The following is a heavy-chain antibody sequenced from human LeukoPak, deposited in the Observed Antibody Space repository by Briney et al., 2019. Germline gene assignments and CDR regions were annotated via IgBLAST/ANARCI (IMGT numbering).Heavy chain of an antibody. CDR1: GGSISSGAYY. Sequence: NPSETLSLTCTVSGGSISSGAYYWSWIRQHPGKGLEWIGYIYYSGSTYYNPSLKSRVTISVDTSKNQFSLKLSSVTAADTAVYYCARDPRYSSSSDYSSRSDYFDYWGQGTLVTVSS. J-gene: IGHJ4*02. CDR3: ARDPRYSSSSDYSSRSDYFDY. D-gene: IGHD6-13*01. V-gene: IGHV4-31*03. CDR2: IYYSGST.